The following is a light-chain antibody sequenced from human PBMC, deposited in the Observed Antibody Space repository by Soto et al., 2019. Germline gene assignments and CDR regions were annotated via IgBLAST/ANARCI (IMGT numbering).Light chain of an antibody. Sequence: DIQMTQPPSTLSASVGDRVTINCRAGQSIGSWLAWYQQKPGKAPKLLIYKASSLKSGVPSRFSGSGSGTEFTLTISSLQPDDFATYYCQHYNSYSEAFGQGTKVDI. CDR2: KAS. J-gene: IGKJ1*01. CDR1: QSIGSW. V-gene: IGKV1-5*03. CDR3: QHYNSYSEA.